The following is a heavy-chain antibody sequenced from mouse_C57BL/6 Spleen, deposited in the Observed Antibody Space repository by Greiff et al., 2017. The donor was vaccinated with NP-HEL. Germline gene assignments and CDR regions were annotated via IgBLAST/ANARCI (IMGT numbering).Heavy chain of an antibody. CDR1: GFNIKDDY. D-gene: IGHD2-3*01. CDR3: TTPDGYYVREYYYAMDY. Sequence: EVQLQQSGAELVRPGASVKLSCTASGFNIKDDYMHWVKQRPEQGLEWIGWIDPENGDTEYASKFQGKATITADTSSNTAYLQLSSLTSEDTAVYYCTTPDGYYVREYYYAMDYWGQGTSVTVSS. J-gene: IGHJ4*01. CDR2: IDPENGDT. V-gene: IGHV14-4*01.